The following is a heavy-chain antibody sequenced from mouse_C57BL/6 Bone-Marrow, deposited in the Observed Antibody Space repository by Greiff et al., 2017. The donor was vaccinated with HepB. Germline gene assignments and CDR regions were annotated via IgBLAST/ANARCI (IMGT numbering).Heavy chain of an antibody. D-gene: IGHD3-1*01. CDR3: ERYDRIWGYEYFDV. Sequence: QVQLQQPGAELVRPGTSVKLSCKASGYTFTSYWMHWVKQRPGQGLEWIGVIDPSDSYTNYNQKFKGKATLTADTSSSTAYMQHSSLTSEDSAVYYCERYDRIWGYEYFDVWGTGTTVTVSS. CDR2: IDPSDSYT. V-gene: IGHV1-59*01. J-gene: IGHJ1*03. CDR1: GYTFTSYW.